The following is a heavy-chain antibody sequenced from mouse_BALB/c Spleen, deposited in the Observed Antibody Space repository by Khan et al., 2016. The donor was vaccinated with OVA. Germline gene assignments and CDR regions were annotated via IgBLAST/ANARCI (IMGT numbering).Heavy chain of an antibody. V-gene: IGHV1-7*01. CDR2: INPSSGYT. CDR3: ARDRIDY. Sequence: QVQLKESGAELAKPGASVKMSCKASGYTFSTYWIHWVKQRPGQGLEWIGYINPSSGYTYYNQTFNDKATLTTDKSSSTAYMQLSSLTSEDSAVSYCARDRIDYWGQGTTLTVSS. CDR1: GYTFSTYW. J-gene: IGHJ2*01.